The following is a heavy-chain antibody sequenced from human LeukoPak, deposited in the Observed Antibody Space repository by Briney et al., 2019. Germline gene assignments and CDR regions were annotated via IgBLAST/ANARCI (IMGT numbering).Heavy chain of an antibody. D-gene: IGHD1-7*01. CDR2: IYPGDSDT. CDR3: ARPAGITGTAGYFDY. J-gene: IGHJ4*02. CDR1: GYSFTSYW. V-gene: IGHV5-51*01. Sequence: GESLKISCKGSGYSFTSYWIGWVRQMPGKGLEWMGIIYPGDSDTRYSPYFQGQVTISADKSISTAYLQWSSLKASDTAMYYCARPAGITGTAGYFDYWGQGTLVTVSS.